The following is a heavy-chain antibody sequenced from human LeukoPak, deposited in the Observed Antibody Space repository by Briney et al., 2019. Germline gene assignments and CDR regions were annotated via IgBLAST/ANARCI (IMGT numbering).Heavy chain of an antibody. D-gene: IGHD2/OR15-2a*01. V-gene: IGHV3-21*04. CDR2: ISSSSSYI. CDR3: ARSGRKYYPILGLDF. CDR1: GFTFSSYA. Sequence: GGSLRLSCAASGFTFSSYAMSWVRQAPGKGLEWVSSISSSSSYIYYADSVKGRFTISGDSAKNSLYLQMESLRVEDTAFYYCARSGRKYYPILGLDFWGQGTLVTVSS. J-gene: IGHJ4*02.